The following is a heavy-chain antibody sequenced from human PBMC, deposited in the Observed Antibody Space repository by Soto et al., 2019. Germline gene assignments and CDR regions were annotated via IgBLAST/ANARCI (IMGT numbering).Heavy chain of an antibody. D-gene: IGHD2-2*01. CDR3: ARVRPGYCSSTSCYGWAIAAFDI. CDR2: IYYSGST. Sequence: PSETLSLTCTVSGGSISSYYWSWIRQPPGKGLGWIGYIYYSGSTNYNPSLKSRVTISVDTSKNQFSLKLSSVTAADTAVYYCARVRPGYCSSTSCYGWAIAAFDIWGQGTMVTVSS. CDR1: GGSISSYY. J-gene: IGHJ3*02. V-gene: IGHV4-59*01.